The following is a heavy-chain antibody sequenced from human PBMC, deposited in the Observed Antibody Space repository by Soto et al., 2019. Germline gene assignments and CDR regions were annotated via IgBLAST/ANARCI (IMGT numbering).Heavy chain of an antibody. J-gene: IGHJ4*02. CDR1: GFTFSSYS. D-gene: IGHD3-10*01. CDR2: ISGSGSST. CDR3: AKDSGKNTRAPADY. Sequence: GGSLRLSCAASGFTFSSYSMSWVRQAPGKGLEWVSGISGSGSSTFYADSVKGRFTISRDNSKNTLYLQMNSLRAEDTAVYYCAKDSGKNTRAPADYWGKGTLVTVSS. V-gene: IGHV3-23*01.